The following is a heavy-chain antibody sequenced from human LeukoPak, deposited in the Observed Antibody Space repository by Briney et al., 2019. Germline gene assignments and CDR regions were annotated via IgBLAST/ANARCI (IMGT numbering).Heavy chain of an antibody. CDR3: AREYDSSGYYYGQYFGY. Sequence: AGGSLRLSCAASGFTFSSYAMSWVRQAPGKGLEWVSAISGSGGSTYYADSVKGRFTISRDNSKNTLYLQMNSLRAEDTAVYYCAREYDSSGYYYGQYFGYWGQGTLVTVSS. V-gene: IGHV3-23*01. CDR2: ISGSGGST. D-gene: IGHD3-22*01. CDR1: GFTFSSYA. J-gene: IGHJ4*02.